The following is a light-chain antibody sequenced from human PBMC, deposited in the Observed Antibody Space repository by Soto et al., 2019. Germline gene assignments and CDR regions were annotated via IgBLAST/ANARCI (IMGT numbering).Light chain of an antibody. CDR2: DAS. CDR1: QSVGNN. V-gene: IGKV3-15*01. Sequence: EIVMTHSPATLSVSPGERATLSCRASQSVGNNLAWYQQKPGQAPRLLISDASTGATGIPARFSGTGSGTEFTLTISSLQSEDSAVYYCQQYNTWPAEITFGQGTRLEIK. J-gene: IGKJ5*01. CDR3: QQYNTWPAEIT.